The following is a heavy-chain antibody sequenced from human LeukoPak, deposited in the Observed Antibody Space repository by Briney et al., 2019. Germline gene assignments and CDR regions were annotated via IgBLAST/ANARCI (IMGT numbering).Heavy chain of an antibody. D-gene: IGHD2-2*01. J-gene: IGHJ3*02. CDR3: ARDDSRAPAATGDAFDI. V-gene: IGHV3-33*01. CDR1: GFTFSSYG. Sequence: GGSLRLSCAASGFTFSSYGMHWVRQAPGKGLEWVAVIWYDGSNKYYADSVKGRFTISRDNSKNTLYLQMNSLRAEDTAVYYCARDDSRAPAATGDAFDIWGQGTKVTVSS. CDR2: IWYDGSNK.